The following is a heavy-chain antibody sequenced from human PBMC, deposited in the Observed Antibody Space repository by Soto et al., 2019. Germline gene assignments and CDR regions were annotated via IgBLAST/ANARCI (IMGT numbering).Heavy chain of an antibody. Sequence: ASVKVSCKVSGYTLTELSMHWVRQAPGKGLEWMGGFDPEDGETIYAQKFQGRVTMTEDTSTDTAYMELSSLRSEDTAVYYCASSLLIVVVPAASPFDPWGQGTLVTVSS. CDR1: GYTLTELS. J-gene: IGHJ5*02. D-gene: IGHD2-2*01. CDR3: ASSLLIVVVPAASPFDP. CDR2: FDPEDGET. V-gene: IGHV1-24*01.